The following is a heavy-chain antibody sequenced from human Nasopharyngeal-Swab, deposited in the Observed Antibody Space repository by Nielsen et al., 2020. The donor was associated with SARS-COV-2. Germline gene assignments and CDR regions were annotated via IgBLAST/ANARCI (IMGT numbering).Heavy chain of an antibody. CDR1: GGSMNSYT. J-gene: IGHJ4*02. D-gene: IGHD7-27*01. V-gene: IGHV4-59*01. Sequence: SETLSLTCSVSGGSMNSYTWTWIRQPPGKGLEWMGYVYFSGSSNYNPSLKSRLTISVDTARNQFSLKLTSVTAADTAVYYCARDPLGAYYFDYWGQGTLATVSS. CDR2: VYFSGSS. CDR3: ARDPLGAYYFDY.